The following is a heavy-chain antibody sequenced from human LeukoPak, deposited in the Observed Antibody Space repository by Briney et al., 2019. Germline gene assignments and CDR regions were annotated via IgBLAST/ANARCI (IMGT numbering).Heavy chain of an antibody. CDR1: GFTFSNYD. J-gene: IGHJ4*02. CDR3: ARGEEKATITALDS. CDR2: ISSSSSYI. D-gene: IGHD5-24*01. Sequence: PGGSLRLSCAASGFTFSNYDMHWVRQAPGKGLEWVSAISSSSSYIYYADSIKGRLTISRNNAENSLYLQMNSLRAVDTAVYFCARGEEKATITALDSWGQGTLVTVSS. V-gene: IGHV3-21*01.